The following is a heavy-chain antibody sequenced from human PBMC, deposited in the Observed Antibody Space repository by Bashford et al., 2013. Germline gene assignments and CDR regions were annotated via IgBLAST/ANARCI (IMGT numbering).Heavy chain of an antibody. CDR2: IRSKANSYAT. Sequence: GGSLRLSCAASGFTFSGSAMHWVRQASGKGLEWVGRIRSKANSYATAYAASVKGRFTISRDDSKNTAYLQMNSLKTEDTAVYYCTYQLRYYYGMDVWGQGTTVTVSS. J-gene: IGHJ6*02. D-gene: IGHD2-2*01. V-gene: IGHV3-73*01. CDR3: TYQLRYYYGMDV. CDR1: GFTFSGSA.